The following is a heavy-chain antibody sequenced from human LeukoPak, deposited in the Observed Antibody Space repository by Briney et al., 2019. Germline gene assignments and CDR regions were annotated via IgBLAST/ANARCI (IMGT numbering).Heavy chain of an antibody. D-gene: IGHD2-21*02. CDR1: GFTVSSNY. J-gene: IGHJ4*02. CDR3: ASQHPVTAIFDY. V-gene: IGHV3-53*04. CDR2: IYSGGST. Sequence: GGSLRLSCAASGFTVSSNYMSWVRQAPGKGLEWGSVIYSGGSTYYADSVKGRFPISRHNSKNTPYLQMNSLRAEDTAVYYCASQHPVTAIFDYWGQGALVTVSS.